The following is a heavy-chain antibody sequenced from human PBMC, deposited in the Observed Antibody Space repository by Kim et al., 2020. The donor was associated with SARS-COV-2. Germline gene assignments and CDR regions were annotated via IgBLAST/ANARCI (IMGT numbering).Heavy chain of an antibody. J-gene: IGHJ6*02. D-gene: IGHD6-13*01. V-gene: IGHV3-33*06. CDR3: AKDRSSSSFYGMDV. Sequence: ADPAQGRLPISRDNSKNPLYLQMNSLRAEDTAVYYCAKDRSSSSFYGMDVWGQGTTVTVSS.